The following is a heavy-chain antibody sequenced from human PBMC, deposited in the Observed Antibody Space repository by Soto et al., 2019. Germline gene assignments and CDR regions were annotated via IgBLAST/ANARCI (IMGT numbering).Heavy chain of an antibody. J-gene: IGHJ4*02. CDR1: GDSITASYSN. Sequence: SETLSLTCTVSGDSITASYSNWAWIRQPPGKGLEWIGTFYYSGTTSQNPPLRSRITISGDTSRNQFSLNWRSVTAADRGVYYCAKLVRDDVRRSDLDHWGQGTLVTVSS. V-gene: IGHV4-39*01. D-gene: IGHD3-10*02. CDR3: AKLVRDDVRRSDLDH. CDR2: FYYSGTT.